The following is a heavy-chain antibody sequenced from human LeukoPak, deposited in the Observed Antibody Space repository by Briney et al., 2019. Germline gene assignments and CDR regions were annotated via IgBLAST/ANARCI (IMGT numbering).Heavy chain of an antibody. V-gene: IGHV1-46*01. Sequence: ASVKVSCKASGYTFTSYYMHWVRQAPGQGLEWMGIINPSGGRTSYAQKFQGRVTMTRDTSTSTVYMELSSLRSEDTAVYYCARDRVTTERDYYYMDVWAKGPRSPSP. CDR3: ARDRVTTERDYYYMDV. CDR2: INPSGGRT. CDR1: GYTFTSYY. J-gene: IGHJ6*03. D-gene: IGHD4-17*01.